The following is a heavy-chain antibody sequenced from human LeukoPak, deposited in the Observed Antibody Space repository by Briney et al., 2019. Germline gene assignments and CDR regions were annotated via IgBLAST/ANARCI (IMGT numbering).Heavy chain of an antibody. CDR2: IYSNNIT. CDR3: ARGINMMIVAPGY. CDR1: GFSVNNNY. J-gene: IGHJ4*02. Sequence: RSGGSLRLSCAASGFSVNNNYMTWVRQAPGKGLEWVSVIYSNNITYYADSVKGRFTISRDSSKNTLYLQMNSLRAEDTAVYYCARGINMMIVAPGYWGQGTLVTVSS. D-gene: IGHD3-22*01. V-gene: IGHV3-53*01.